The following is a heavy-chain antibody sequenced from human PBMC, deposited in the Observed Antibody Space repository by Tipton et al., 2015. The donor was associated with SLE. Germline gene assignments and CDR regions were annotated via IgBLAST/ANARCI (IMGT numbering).Heavy chain of an antibody. Sequence: TLSLTCTVSGGSISRYYWSWIRQPPGKGLEWIGYIYYSGSTNYNPSLKSRVTISVDTSKNQFSLKLSSVTAADTAVYYCARGLPGIAAAGTLSGYFDLWGRGTLVTVSS. D-gene: IGHD6-13*01. J-gene: IGHJ2*01. CDR1: GGSISRYY. CDR3: ARGLPGIAAAGTLSGYFDL. V-gene: IGHV4-59*01. CDR2: IYYSGST.